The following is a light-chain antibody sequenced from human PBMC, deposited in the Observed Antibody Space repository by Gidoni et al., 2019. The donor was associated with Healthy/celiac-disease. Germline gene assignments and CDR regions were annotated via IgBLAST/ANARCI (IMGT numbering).Light chain of an antibody. Sequence: AIQMTQAPTSLSASVGDRVTITCRASQGISNDLGWYQQKPGKAPKLLIYAASRLQSGVPSRFSGSGSVTDFTLTISSLQPEDFATYYCLQDYNYPRTFGQGTKVEIK. CDR3: LQDYNYPRT. V-gene: IGKV1-6*01. CDR2: AAS. CDR1: QGISND. J-gene: IGKJ1*01.